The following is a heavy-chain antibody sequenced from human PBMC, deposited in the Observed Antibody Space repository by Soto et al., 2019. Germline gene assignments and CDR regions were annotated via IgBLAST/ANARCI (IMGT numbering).Heavy chain of an antibody. D-gene: IGHD3-10*01. Sequence: PSETLSLTCTVIGGSIRSPNFSWSWIRQHPGKGPEWIGNIYYNGTTTYSPSLESRLTISLDPSKNQFSLTLKSVTAADTAVYYCTEDAPLGFGELSQGGQGTLVTVSS. CDR2: IYYNGTT. CDR3: TEDAPLGFGELSQ. CDR1: GGSIRSPNFS. V-gene: IGHV4-31*03. J-gene: IGHJ4*02.